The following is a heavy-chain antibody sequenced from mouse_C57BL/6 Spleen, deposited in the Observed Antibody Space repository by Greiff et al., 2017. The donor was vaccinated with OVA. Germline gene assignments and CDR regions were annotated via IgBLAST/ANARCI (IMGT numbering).Heavy chain of an antibody. CDR2: ISSGGSYT. V-gene: IGHV5-6*02. CDR3: ARHEACFDY. Sequence: DVMLVESGGDLVKPGGSLKLSCAASGFTFSSYGMSWVRQTPDKRLEWVATISSGGSYTYYPDSVKGRFTISRDNAKNTLYLQMSSLKSEDTAMYYCARHEACFDYWGQGTTLTVSS. CDR1: GFTFSSYG. J-gene: IGHJ2*01.